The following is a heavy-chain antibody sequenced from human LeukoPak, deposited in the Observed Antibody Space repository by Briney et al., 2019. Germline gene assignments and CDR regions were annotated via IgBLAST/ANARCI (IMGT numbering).Heavy chain of an antibody. J-gene: IGHJ6*02. CDR1: GFTFRNHG. CDR2: IWYDGRDK. Sequence: GGSLRLSCAASGFTFRNHGMHWVRQAPGKGLEWVAVIWYDGRDKYYADSVKGRFTISRDNSKNTLYLQMNSLRAEDTAVYYCARDRSSTNMDVWGQGTTVTVSS. D-gene: IGHD2-2*01. CDR3: ARDRSSTNMDV. V-gene: IGHV3-33*01.